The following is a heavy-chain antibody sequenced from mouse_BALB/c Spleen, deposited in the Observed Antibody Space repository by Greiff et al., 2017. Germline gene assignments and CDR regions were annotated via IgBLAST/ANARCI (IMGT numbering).Heavy chain of an antibody. Sequence: VQLKQSGPELVKPGASVKISCKTSGYTFTEYTMHWVKQSHGKSLERIGGINPNNGGTSYNQKFKGKATLTVDKSSSTAYMELRSLTSEDSAVYYCARYYYGYREVYFDYWGQGTTLTVSS. CDR1: GYTFTEYT. J-gene: IGHJ2*01. V-gene: IGHV1-18*01. CDR3: ARYYYGYREVYFDY. D-gene: IGHD1-2*01. CDR2: INPNNGGT.